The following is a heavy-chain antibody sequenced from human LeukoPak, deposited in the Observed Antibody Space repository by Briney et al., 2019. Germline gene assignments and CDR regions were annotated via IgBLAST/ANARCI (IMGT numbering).Heavy chain of an antibody. D-gene: IGHD5-12*01. V-gene: IGHV4-39*01. CDR3: ARRDIVATIDY. J-gene: IGHJ4*02. CDR1: GGSISTGSYY. Sequence: SETLSLTCTVSGGSISTGSYYWAWIRQPPGKGLEWIGSIYYSGSTFYNPSLKSRVTISGDTSKNQFSLKLSSVTAADTAVYYCARRDIVATIDYWGQGTLVTVSS. CDR2: IYYSGST.